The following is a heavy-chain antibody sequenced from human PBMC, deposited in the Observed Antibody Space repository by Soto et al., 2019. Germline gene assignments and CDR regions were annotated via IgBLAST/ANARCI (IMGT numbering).Heavy chain of an antibody. CDR2: IWYDGSNK. V-gene: IGHV3-33*01. CDR1: GFTFSSYG. D-gene: IGHD2-2*01. CDR3: ARDLVVVPHGMDV. Sequence: RGSLRLSCAASGFTFSSYGMHWVRQAPGKGLEWVAVIWYDGSNKYYADSVKGRFTISRDNSKNTLYLQMNSLRAEDTAVYYCARDLVVVPHGMDVWGQGTTVTVYS. J-gene: IGHJ6*02.